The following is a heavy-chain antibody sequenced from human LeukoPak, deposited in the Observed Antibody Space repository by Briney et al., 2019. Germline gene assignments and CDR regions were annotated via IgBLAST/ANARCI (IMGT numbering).Heavy chain of an antibody. CDR1: GGSFSSYY. D-gene: IGHD6-13*01. CDR3: ARGRYSYDDI. V-gene: IGHV4-34*01. CDR2: INHSGST. J-gene: IGHJ3*02. Sequence: SETLSLTCAVYGGSFSSYYWSWIRQPPGKGLEWIGEINHSGSTNYNPSLKSRVTISVDTSKNQFSLKLSSVTAADTAVYYCARGRYSYDDIWGQGTMVTVSS.